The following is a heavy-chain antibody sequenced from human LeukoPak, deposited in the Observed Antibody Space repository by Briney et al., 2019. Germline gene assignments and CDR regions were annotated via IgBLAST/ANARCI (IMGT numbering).Heavy chain of an antibody. CDR3: AAGTYYYDSSGPSGDY. D-gene: IGHD3-22*01. CDR1: GFTFTSSA. CDR2: IVVGSGNT. V-gene: IGHV1-58*01. J-gene: IGHJ4*02. Sequence: AASVTVPCTASGFTFTSSAAQWVRQARGQRLEWIGWIVVGSGNTNYAQKFQERVTITRDMSTSTAYMELSSLRSEDTAVYYCAAGTYYYDSSGPSGDYWGQGTLVTVSS.